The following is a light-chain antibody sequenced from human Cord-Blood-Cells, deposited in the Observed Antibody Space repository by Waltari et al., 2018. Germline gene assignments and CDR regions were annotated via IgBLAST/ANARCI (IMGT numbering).Light chain of an antibody. CDR2: KAS. CDR1: QSISSW. J-gene: IGKJ1*01. CDR3: KQYNSYST. V-gene: IGKV1-5*03. Sequence: DIQMTQSPSTLSASVGDRVTITCRASQSISSWLAWYQQKPGKAPKLLIYKASSLESGVPSRFSGSGSGTEFTLTISSLQPDDFATYYCKQYNSYSTFGQGPKVEIK.